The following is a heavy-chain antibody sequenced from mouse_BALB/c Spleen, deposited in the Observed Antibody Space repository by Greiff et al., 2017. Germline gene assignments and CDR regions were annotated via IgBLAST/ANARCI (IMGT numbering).Heavy chain of an antibody. D-gene: IGHD4-1*01. CDR3: AREGDWGPFDY. CDR2: ISYSGST. Sequence: EVQLVESGPGLVKPSQSLSLTCTVTGYSIPSDYAWNWIRQFPGNKLEWMGYISYSGSTSYNPSLKSRISITRDTSKNQFFLQLNSVTTEDTATYYCAREGDWGPFDYWGQGTTLTVSS. CDR1: GYSIPSDYA. J-gene: IGHJ2*01. V-gene: IGHV3-2*02.